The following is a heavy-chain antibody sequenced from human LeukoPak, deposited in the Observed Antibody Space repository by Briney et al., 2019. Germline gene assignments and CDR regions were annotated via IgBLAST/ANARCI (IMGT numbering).Heavy chain of an antibody. Sequence: GRSLRLSCAASGFTFSSYGMHWVRQAPGKGLEWVAVISYDGSNKYYADSVKGRFTISRDNSKNTLYLQMNSLRVEDTAVYYCIVFGDSNHWGQGTLVTVSS. CDR3: IVFGDSNH. CDR2: ISYDGSNK. J-gene: IGHJ5*02. CDR1: GFTFSSYG. V-gene: IGHV3-30*03. D-gene: IGHD4-17*01.